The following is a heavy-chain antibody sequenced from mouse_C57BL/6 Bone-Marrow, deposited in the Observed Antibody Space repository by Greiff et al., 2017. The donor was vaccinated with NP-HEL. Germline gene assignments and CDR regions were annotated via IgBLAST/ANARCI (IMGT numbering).Heavy chain of an antibody. Sequence: VQLQQSGPELVKPGASVKISCKASGYTFTDYYMNWVKQSHGKSLEWIGDINPNNGGTSYNQKFKGKATLTVDKSSSTAYMELRSLTSEDSAVYYCARERAYYYGSSSYYFDYWGQGTTLTVSS. CDR2: INPNNGGT. CDR3: ARERAYYYGSSSYYFDY. D-gene: IGHD1-1*01. CDR1: GYTFTDYY. J-gene: IGHJ2*01. V-gene: IGHV1-26*01.